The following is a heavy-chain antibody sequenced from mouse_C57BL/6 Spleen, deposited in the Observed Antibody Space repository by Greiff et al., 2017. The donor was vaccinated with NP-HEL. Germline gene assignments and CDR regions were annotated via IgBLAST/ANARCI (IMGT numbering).Heavy chain of an antibody. D-gene: IGHD2-10*02. CDR1: GYTFTSYW. Sequence: QVHVKQPGAELVKPGASVKLSCKASGYTFTSYWMQWVKQRPGQGLEWIGEIDPSDSYTNYNQKFKGKATLTVDTSSSTAYMQLSSLTSEDSAVYYCARRRYGNAMDYWGQGTSVTVSS. CDR3: ARRRYGNAMDY. V-gene: IGHV1-50*01. J-gene: IGHJ4*01. CDR2: IDPSDSYT.